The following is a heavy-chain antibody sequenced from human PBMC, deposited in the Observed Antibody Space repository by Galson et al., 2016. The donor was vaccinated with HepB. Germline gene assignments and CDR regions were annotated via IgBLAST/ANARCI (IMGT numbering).Heavy chain of an antibody. CDR3: AKDSNNWSFDY. D-gene: IGHD1-1*01. Sequence: SVKVSCKASGYSFASYHMQWVRQAPGQGLEWMGTIHPGGVTTRLAQEFQDRLTLTRDTPTSTFYLELTSLRSDDTAVYFCAKDSNNWSFDYWGQGTLVTVSS. V-gene: IGHV1-46*01. CDR1: GYSFASYH. J-gene: IGHJ4*02. CDR2: IHPGGVTT.